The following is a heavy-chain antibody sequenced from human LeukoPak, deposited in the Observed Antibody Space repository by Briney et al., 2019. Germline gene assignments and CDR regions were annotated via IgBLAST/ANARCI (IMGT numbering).Heavy chain of an antibody. CDR3: ARDGDGTVAGTGTFDI. CDR2: ISHDGTHK. CDR1: GLTLSSYG. D-gene: IGHD6-19*01. V-gene: IGHV3-30*03. J-gene: IGHJ3*02. Sequence: PGGSLRLSCAASGLTLSSYGMHWVRQAPGKGLEWVAVISHDGTHKYYADSVKGRFTISRDNSKNTLYLQMNSLRTEDTAVYYCARDGDGTVAGTGTFDIWGQGTMVTVSS.